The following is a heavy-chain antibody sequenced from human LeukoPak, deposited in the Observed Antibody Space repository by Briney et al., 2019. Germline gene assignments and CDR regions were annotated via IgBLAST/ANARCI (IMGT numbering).Heavy chain of an antibody. CDR1: GGSISSSSYY. V-gene: IGHV4-39*01. D-gene: IGHD3-3*01. CDR2: IYYSGST. J-gene: IGHJ4*02. Sequence: SETLSLTCTVSGGSISSSSYYWGWIRQSPGKGLEWIGSIYYSGSTDYNPSLKSRVTISVDKSKNQFSLKLSSVTAADTAVYYCARHGTDDFWSGTLGYWGQGTLVTVSS. CDR3: ARHGTDDFWSGTLGY.